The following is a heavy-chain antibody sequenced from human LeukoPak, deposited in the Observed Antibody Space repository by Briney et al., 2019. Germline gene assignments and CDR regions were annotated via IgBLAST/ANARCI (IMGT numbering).Heavy chain of an antibody. CDR3: TTGYYYDSSGYNY. V-gene: IGHV3-15*01. Sequence: GGSLRLSCTTSGFTFGENALSWFRQAPGKGLEWVGRIKSKTDGGTTDYAAPVKGRFTISRDDSKNTLYLQMNSLKTEDTAVYYCTTGYYYDSSGYNYWGQGTLVTVSS. CDR1: GFTFGENA. J-gene: IGHJ4*02. CDR2: IKSKTDGGTT. D-gene: IGHD3-22*01.